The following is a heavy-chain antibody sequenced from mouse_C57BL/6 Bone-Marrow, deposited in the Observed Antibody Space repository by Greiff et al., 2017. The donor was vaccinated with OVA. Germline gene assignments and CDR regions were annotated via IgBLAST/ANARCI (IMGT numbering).Heavy chain of an antibody. CDR3: AREGYYQTWFAY. Sequence: VQLQQSGAELVKPGASVKLSCKASGYTFTSYWMNWVKQRPGQGLEWIGMIHPNSGSTNYNEKFKSKATLTVDKSSSTAYMQLSSLTSEDSAVYYCAREGYYQTWFAYWGQGTLVTVSA. CDR1: GYTFTSYW. CDR2: IHPNSGST. D-gene: IGHD2-3*01. J-gene: IGHJ3*01. V-gene: IGHV1-64*01.